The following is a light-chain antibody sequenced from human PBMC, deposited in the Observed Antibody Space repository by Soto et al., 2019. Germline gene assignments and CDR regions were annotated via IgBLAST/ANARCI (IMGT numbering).Light chain of an antibody. J-gene: IGKJ4*01. CDR2: AAS. V-gene: IGKV1-39*01. CDR3: QQSDSAPLT. CDR1: QSIRY. Sequence: DIQMTQSPSSLSASVGDRVTITCRASQSIRYLNWYQQIPGKAPKLLIAAASILQRGVPSRFSGSGSGTEFSLTINTLQREDFSTYYCQQSDSAPLTFGGGTKVEIK.